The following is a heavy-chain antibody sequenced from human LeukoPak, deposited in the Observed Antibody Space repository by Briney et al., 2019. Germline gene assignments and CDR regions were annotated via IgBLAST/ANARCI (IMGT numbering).Heavy chain of an antibody. D-gene: IGHD2-2*01. V-gene: IGHV4-34*01. CDR3: ARGYCSSTTCFLYLHY. CDR2: INHSGST. CDR1: GGSFSGYY. Sequence: PSETLSLTCAVYGGSFSGYYWSWIRQPPGKGLEWIGEINHSGSTNYNPSLKSRVTISVDTSRNQFSLKLSSVTAADTAVYYCARGYCSSTTCFLYLHYWGQGTLVTVSS. J-gene: IGHJ4*02.